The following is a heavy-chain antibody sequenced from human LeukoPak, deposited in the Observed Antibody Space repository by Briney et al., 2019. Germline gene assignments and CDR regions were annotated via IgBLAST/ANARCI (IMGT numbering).Heavy chain of an antibody. Sequence: SETLSLSCTVSGGSISGYFWTWIRQPPGKGLEWIAYIHHSGSTKYNPSLKSRLTTSVDTSKNHFSLKLSSVTAADTAVYYCARDLDYDSSPSDAFDIWGQGTMVTVSS. V-gene: IGHV4-59*01. CDR3: ARDLDYDSSPSDAFDI. CDR1: GGSISGYF. D-gene: IGHD3-22*01. J-gene: IGHJ3*02. CDR2: IHHSGST.